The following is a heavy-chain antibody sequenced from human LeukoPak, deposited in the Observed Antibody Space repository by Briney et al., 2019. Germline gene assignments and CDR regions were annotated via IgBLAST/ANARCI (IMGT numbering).Heavy chain of an antibody. D-gene: IGHD3-9*01. CDR1: GGSISSSPYY. Sequence: SETLSLTCTVSGGSISSSPYYWGWIRQPPGKGLEWIGSIYYSGTTHYSPSLESRVTISVDTSKNQFSLKLSSVTAADTAVYYCARANILTGYFYYYYYMDVWGKGTTVTVSS. CDR3: ARANILTGYFYYYYYMDV. CDR2: IYYSGTT. V-gene: IGHV4-39*07. J-gene: IGHJ6*03.